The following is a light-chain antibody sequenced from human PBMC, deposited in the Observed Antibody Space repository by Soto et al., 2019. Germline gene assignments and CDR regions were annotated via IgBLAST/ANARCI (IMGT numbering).Light chain of an antibody. V-gene: IGKV3-11*01. CDR2: EAA. CDR3: QQRCRWPLT. CDR1: QSVGTS. Sequence: EVVLTQSPATLSLSPGDRVALSCRASQSVGTSLAWYQQKPGQTPRLLIYEAAIRATGIPARFSASGSGTDFILTISSLAPEDVAVYFCQQRCRWPLTFGGGTKVEMK. J-gene: IGKJ4*01.